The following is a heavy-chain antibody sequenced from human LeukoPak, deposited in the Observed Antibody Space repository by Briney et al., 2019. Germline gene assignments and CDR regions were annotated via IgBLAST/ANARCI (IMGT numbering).Heavy chain of an antibody. D-gene: IGHD4-17*01. CDR2: FYSSTRT. V-gene: IGHV4-61*09. Sequence: PSQTLSLTCTASGDSLTGGSRYWSWIRQPAGKGLEWIGHFYSSTRTTYNPSLESRVTISGDTAKNQFSLKLDSVTAADTAVYFCARCMSELDYGDYAYYYHMDVWGKGTTVTVSS. J-gene: IGHJ6*04. CDR3: ARCMSELDYGDYAYYYHMDV. CDR1: GDSLTGGSRY.